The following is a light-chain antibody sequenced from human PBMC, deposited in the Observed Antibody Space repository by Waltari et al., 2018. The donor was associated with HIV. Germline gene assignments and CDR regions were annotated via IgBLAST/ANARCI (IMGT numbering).Light chain of an antibody. CDR2: AAS. J-gene: IGKJ3*01. CDR3: QQTFNIPLI. CDR1: QSIGVY. V-gene: IGKV1-39*01. Sequence: DIQMTHSPSSLSASVGDRVTITCRASQSIGVYLNWYRQKQGKAPELLIYAASNLQSGLPPRFSGSGSGTEFTLTISSLQPEDFATYYCQQTFNIPLIFGPGTKVDI.